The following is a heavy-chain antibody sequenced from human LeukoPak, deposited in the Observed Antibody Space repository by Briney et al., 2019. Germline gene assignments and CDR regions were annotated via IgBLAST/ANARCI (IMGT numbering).Heavy chain of an antibody. CDR1: GFTFSSYE. Sequence: QPGGSLRLSCAASGFTFSSYEMNWVRQAPGKGLEWVSYISSSGSTIYYADSVKGRFTISRDNAKNSLYLQMNSLGAEDTAVYYRARDHSFPTSVTTIYYYYGMDVWGQGTTVTVSS. V-gene: IGHV3-48*03. D-gene: IGHD4-17*01. J-gene: IGHJ6*02. CDR3: ARDHSFPTSVTTIYYYYGMDV. CDR2: ISSSGSTI.